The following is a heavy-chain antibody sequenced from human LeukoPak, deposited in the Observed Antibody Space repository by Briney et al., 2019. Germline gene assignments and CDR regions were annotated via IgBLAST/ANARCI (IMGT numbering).Heavy chain of an antibody. Sequence: GRSLRLSCAASRFTFAVYAMQWVRQAPGKGLEWVSGISWNSGSIGYADSVKGRFTISRDNAKNSLYLQMNSLRAEDTALYYCARALSYSITSATDYWGQGTLVTVSS. CDR1: RFTFAVYA. J-gene: IGHJ4*02. CDR2: ISWNSGSI. D-gene: IGHD4-11*01. V-gene: IGHV3-9*01. CDR3: ARALSYSITSATDY.